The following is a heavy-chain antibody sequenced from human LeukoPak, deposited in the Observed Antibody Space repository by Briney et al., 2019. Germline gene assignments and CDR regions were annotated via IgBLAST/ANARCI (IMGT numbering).Heavy chain of an antibody. D-gene: IGHD2-2*02. CDR3: ARDSRYCSSTSCYTGTPYDDMDV. J-gene: IGHJ6*03. V-gene: IGHV1-69*05. CDR2: IIPIFGTA. Sequence: GSSVKVSCKACGGTYSSYAIRGVRQAAGQEVEWVGGIIPIFGTANYAQKFQGRVTITTDESTSTPYMELSSLRSEDTAVYYCARDSRYCSSTSCYTGTPYDDMDVWGKGTTVTVSS. CDR1: GGTYSSYA.